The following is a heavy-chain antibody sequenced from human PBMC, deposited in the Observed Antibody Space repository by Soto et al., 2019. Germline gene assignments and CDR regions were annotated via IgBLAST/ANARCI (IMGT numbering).Heavy chain of an antibody. J-gene: IGHJ4*02. CDR2: IYYSGST. CDR1: GGSINSYY. V-gene: IGHV4-59*01. Sequence: SETLSLTCTVSGGSINSYYWSWIRQPAGKGLEWIGYIYYSGSTNYNPSLKSRVTISVDTSKNQFSLKLSSVTAADTAVYYCARYDYGDYAPFDYWGQGTLVTVSS. D-gene: IGHD4-17*01. CDR3: ARYDYGDYAPFDY.